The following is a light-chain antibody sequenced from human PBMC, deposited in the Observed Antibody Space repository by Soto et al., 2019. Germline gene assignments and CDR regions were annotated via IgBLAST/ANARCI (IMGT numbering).Light chain of an antibody. CDR3: QQANSYPLT. Sequence: IQLTQSPSFVSVSVGDRVTITCRASQDIDSYLAWYQQKPGKAPKVLIYGASSLESGVPSRFSGSGSGTEFTLTLSSLQPEDFGTYYCQQANSYPLTFGGGTKVDIK. CDR2: GAS. CDR1: QDIDSY. V-gene: IGKV1-9*01. J-gene: IGKJ4*01.